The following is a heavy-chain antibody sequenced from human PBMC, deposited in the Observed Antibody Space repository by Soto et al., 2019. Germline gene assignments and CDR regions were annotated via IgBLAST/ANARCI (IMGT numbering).Heavy chain of an antibody. CDR2: FRSGGDDDTT. CDR1: GFTFSSYS. CDR3: ANKVNSGSGSQFFDY. Sequence: GGSLRLSCAASGFTFSSYSMSWVRQAPGKGLEWVSGFRSGGDDDTTYYADSVRGRFTISRDNSKNTLFLQMNSLRAEDTAIYYCANKVNSGSGSQFFDYWGQGTIVTVYS. D-gene: IGHD3-10*01. V-gene: IGHV3-23*01. J-gene: IGHJ4*02.